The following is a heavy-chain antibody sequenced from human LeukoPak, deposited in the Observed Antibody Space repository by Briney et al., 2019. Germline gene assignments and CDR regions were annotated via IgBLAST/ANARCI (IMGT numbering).Heavy chain of an antibody. J-gene: IGHJ4*02. D-gene: IGHD3-22*01. CDR1: GFTFSSHG. Sequence: GGSLRLSCAASGFTFSSHGMHWVRQAPGKGLEWVSIIWYDGSDEYYADSVKGRFTISRDNSTNTLYLQMNSLRAEDTAVYYCARDGGYHSSGPFDYWGQGTLVTVSS. CDR2: IWYDGSDE. V-gene: IGHV3-33*01. CDR3: ARDGGYHSSGPFDY.